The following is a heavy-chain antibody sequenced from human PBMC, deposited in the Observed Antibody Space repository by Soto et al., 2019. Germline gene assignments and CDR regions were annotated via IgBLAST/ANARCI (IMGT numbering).Heavy chain of an antibody. CDR1: GFTFSSYE. CDR2: ISSSGSTI. D-gene: IGHD2-15*01. V-gene: IGHV3-48*03. J-gene: IGHJ4*02. CDR3: ARGYCSGGSCYSDY. Sequence: GGSLRLSCAASGFTFSSYESNWVRQAPGKGLECVSYISSSGSTIYYADSVKGRFTISRDNAKNSLYLQMNSLRAEDTAVYYCARGYCSGGSCYSDYWGQGTLVTVYS.